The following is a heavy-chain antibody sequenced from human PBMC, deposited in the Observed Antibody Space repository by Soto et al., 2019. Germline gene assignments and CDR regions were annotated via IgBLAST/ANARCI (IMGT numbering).Heavy chain of an antibody. D-gene: IGHD6-19*01. V-gene: IGHV3-23*01. CDR2: ISGSGDST. CDR3: AKERSSGWSFDY. J-gene: IGHJ4*02. Sequence: EVQLLESGGGLVQPGGSLRLSCAASGFTFSTYAMNWVRQAPGKGLEWVSGISGSGDSTYYADSVKGRFTGSRDNSKNTLYLQMNSLSAEDTAVFSCAKERSSGWSFDYWGQGTLVTVSS. CDR1: GFTFSTYA.